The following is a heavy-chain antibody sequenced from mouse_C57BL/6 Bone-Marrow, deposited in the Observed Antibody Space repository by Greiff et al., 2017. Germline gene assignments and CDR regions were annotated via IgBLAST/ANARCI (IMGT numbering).Heavy chain of an antibody. CDR3: ARSKLRGFDY. Sequence: VQLQQSGAELVKPGASVKLSCKASGYTFTSYWMHWVKQRPGQGLEWIGMIHPNSGSTNYNEKFKSKATLTVDKSSSTAYMQLSSLTSEDSAVYYCARSKLRGFDYWGQGTTLTVSS. D-gene: IGHD3-2*02. J-gene: IGHJ2*01. CDR1: GYTFTSYW. CDR2: IHPNSGST. V-gene: IGHV1-64*01.